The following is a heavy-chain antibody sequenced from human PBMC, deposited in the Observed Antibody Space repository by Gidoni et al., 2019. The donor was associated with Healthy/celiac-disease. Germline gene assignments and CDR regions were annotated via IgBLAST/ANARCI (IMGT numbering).Heavy chain of an antibody. Sequence: EVQLVESGGGLVQPGRSLRLSCTASGFTFGDYAMSWFRQAPGKGLEWVGFIRSKAYGGTTEYAASVKGRFTISRDDSKSIAYLQMNSLKTEDTAVYYCTRRYSSDEKRDYWGQGTLVTVSS. D-gene: IGHD6-19*01. CDR3: TRRYSSDEKRDY. CDR1: GFTFGDYA. J-gene: IGHJ4*02. CDR2: IRSKAYGGTT. V-gene: IGHV3-49*03.